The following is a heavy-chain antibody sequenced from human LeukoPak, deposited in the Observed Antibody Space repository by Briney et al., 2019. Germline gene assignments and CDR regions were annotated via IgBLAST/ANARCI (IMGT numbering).Heavy chain of an antibody. Sequence: SETLSLTCTVSGGSISSYYWSWIRQPPGKGLEWIGYIYYSGSTNYNPSLKSRVTISVDTSKNQFSLKLSSVTAADTAVYYCARRGRFSLDIWGQGTMVTVSS. CDR2: IYYSGST. V-gene: IGHV4-59*01. CDR3: ARRGRFSLDI. J-gene: IGHJ3*02. D-gene: IGHD3-3*01. CDR1: GGSISSYY.